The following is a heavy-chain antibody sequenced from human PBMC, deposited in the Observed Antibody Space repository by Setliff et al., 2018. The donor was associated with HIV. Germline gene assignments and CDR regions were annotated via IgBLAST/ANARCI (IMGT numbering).Heavy chain of an antibody. CDR1: VGPFSAYY. Sequence: PSETLSLTCAVYVGPFSAYYWSWIRQSPGKGLEWIGEINHSGSPNYTPSLKSRVTISADTSKNQFSLKLSSVTAADTAVYYCARDPGGLYCRGTSCQGGCFDPWGQGTLVTVSS. V-gene: IGHV4-34*01. CDR3: ARDPGGLYCRGTSCQGGCFDP. D-gene: IGHD2-2*01. J-gene: IGHJ5*02. CDR2: INHSGSP.